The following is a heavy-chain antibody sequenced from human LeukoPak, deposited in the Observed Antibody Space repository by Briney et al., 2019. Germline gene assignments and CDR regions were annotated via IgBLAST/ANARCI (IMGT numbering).Heavy chain of an antibody. CDR3: ARGVDYYDSSGTIDY. J-gene: IGHJ4*02. D-gene: IGHD3-22*01. Sequence: GGSLRLSCAASGFTFSSYAMHWVRQAPGKGLEWEAVVWYDGSKTYSADSVKGRITISRDDSKNTLYLQMNSLRAEDTAVYYCARGVDYYDSSGTIDYWGQGTLVTVSS. CDR1: GFTFSSYA. V-gene: IGHV3-33*01. CDR2: VWYDGSKT.